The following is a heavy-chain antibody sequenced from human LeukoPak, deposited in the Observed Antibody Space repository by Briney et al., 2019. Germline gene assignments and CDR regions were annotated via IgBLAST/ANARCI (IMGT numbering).Heavy chain of an antibody. V-gene: IGHV3-23*01. CDR2: ISGSGGST. J-gene: IGHJ4*02. CDR1: GFTFSSYA. Sequence: GGSLRLSCAASGFTFSSYAVTWVRQAPGKGLEWVSAISGSGGSTYYADSVKGRFTISRDNSKNTLYLQMNSLRAEDTAMYYCAKGGYSSPSPPDYWGRGTLVTVSS. CDR3: AKGGYSSPSPPDY. D-gene: IGHD6-13*01.